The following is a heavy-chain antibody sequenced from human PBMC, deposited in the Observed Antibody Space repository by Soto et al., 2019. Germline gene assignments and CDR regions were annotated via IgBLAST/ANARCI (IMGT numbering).Heavy chain of an antibody. CDR1: GGAFGSDA. V-gene: IGHV1-69*01. D-gene: IGHD2-2*01. J-gene: IGHJ6*02. CDR3: ARSQGSSTSLEIYYYYYYGMDV. CDR2: ISPIPGTA. Sequence: QVQLVQSGAEVKKPGSSVKVSCKASGGAFGSDAISWVRQAPGQGLEWMGGISPIPGTANYAQKFKGRVTIAADESTSTAYMELSSLRSEDTAVYYCARSQGSSTSLEIYYYYYYGMDVWGQGTTVTVSS.